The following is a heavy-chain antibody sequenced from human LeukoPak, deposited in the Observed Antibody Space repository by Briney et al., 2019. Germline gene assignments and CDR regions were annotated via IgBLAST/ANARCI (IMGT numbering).Heavy chain of an antibody. V-gene: IGHV3-21*01. CDR2: ISSSSSYI. CDR3: ARDLPHTYYYDSSRSFDY. Sequence: GGSLRLSCAASGFTFSSYSMNWVRQAPGKGLEWVSSISSSSSYIYYADSVKGRFTISRDNAKNSLYLQMNSLRAEDTAVYYCARDLPHTYYYDSSRSFDYRGQGTLVTVSS. CDR1: GFTFSSYS. D-gene: IGHD3-22*01. J-gene: IGHJ4*02.